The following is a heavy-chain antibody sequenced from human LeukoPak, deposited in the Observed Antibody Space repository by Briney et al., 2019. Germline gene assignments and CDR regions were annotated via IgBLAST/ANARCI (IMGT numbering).Heavy chain of an antibody. D-gene: IGHD2-2*01. Sequence: IPSETLSLTCTVSGGSICSYYWSWIRQPAGKGLEWIGRIYTSGSTNYNPSLKSRVTISVDKSKNQFSLKLSSVTAADTAVYYCARGLVCSSTSCARNGINYFDYWGQGTLVTVSS. J-gene: IGHJ4*02. CDR1: GGSICSYY. CDR3: ARGLVCSSTSCARNGINYFDY. CDR2: IYTSGST. V-gene: IGHV4-4*07.